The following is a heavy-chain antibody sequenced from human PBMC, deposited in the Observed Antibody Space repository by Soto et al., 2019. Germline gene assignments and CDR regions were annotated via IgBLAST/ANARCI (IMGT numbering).Heavy chain of an antibody. J-gene: IGHJ3*02. CDR2: IYYSGST. V-gene: IGHV4-39*01. D-gene: IGHD2-8*01. CDR3: ARLDDIVLMVYAIPAFDI. Sequence: SETLSLTCTVSGGSISSSSYYWGWIRQPPGKGLEWIGSIYYSGSTYYNPSLKSRVTISVDTSKNQFSLKLSSVTAADTAVYYCARLDDIVLMVYAIPAFDIWGQGTMVTVSS. CDR1: GGSISSSSYY.